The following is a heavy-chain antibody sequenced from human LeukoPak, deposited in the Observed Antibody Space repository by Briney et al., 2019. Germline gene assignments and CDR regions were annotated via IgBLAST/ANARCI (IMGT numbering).Heavy chain of an antibody. CDR1: GFTFSRCS. Sequence: GGSLRLSCAASGFTFSRCSMNWVRQAPGKGLEWVSSISDDGKYIYYADSVKGRFSISRDNAKSSLYLQMNSLRAEDTAVYYCARGERLANWFDPWGQGTLVTVSS. CDR3: ARGERLANWFDP. J-gene: IGHJ5*02. D-gene: IGHD1-1*01. V-gene: IGHV3-21*04. CDR2: ISDDGKYI.